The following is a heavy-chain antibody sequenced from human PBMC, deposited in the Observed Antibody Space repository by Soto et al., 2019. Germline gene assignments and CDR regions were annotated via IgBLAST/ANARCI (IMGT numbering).Heavy chain of an antibody. J-gene: IGHJ6*02. CDR2: ISYTGST. CDR1: GDSIRSYY. V-gene: IGHV4-59*01. D-gene: IGHD2-15*01. CDR3: AREGVDATYYYYGMDV. Sequence: ETLSLTCTVSGDSIRSYYWSWIRQPPGKGLEWIGYISYTGSTHYNPSLKSRVTISADTSKNQFSLKLSSVTTADTALYYCAREGVDATYYYYGMDVWGQGSTVTVSS.